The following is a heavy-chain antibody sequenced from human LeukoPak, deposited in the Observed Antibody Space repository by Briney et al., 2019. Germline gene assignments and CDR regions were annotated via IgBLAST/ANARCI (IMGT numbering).Heavy chain of an antibody. CDR2: IIPILGIA. J-gene: IGHJ3*02. V-gene: IGHV1-69*02. Sequence: SVKVSCKASGGTFSSYTISWVRQAPGQGLEWMGRIIPILGIANYAQKFQGRVTITADKSTSTAYMELSSLRSEDTAVYYCARYNPEAGDAFDIWGQGTMVTVSS. CDR1: GGTFSSYT. CDR3: ARYNPEAGDAFDI. D-gene: IGHD1-14*01.